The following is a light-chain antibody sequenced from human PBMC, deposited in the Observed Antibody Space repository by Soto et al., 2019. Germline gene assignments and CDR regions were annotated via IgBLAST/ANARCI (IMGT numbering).Light chain of an antibody. V-gene: IGKV3-20*01. J-gene: IGKJ4*01. CDR2: GAS. CDR1: QSVSSSY. CDR3: QHYGSLVLT. Sequence: EIVLTQSPGPLSLSPGERATLSCRASQSVSSSYLAWYQQKPGQAPRLLIYGASSRATSIPDRFSGSGSGTDFTLTISRLEPEDFAVYYCQHYGSLVLTFGGGTKVEIK.